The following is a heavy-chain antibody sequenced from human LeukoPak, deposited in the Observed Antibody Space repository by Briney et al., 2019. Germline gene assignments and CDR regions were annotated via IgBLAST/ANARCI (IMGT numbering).Heavy chain of an antibody. J-gene: IGHJ4*02. CDR1: GFDFSAYG. V-gene: IGHV3-23*01. CDR3: AKDYDSSGYPDY. D-gene: IGHD3-22*01. CDR2: ISGSGGST. Sequence: GGSLRLSCAASGFDFSAYGMNWVRQAPGKGLEWVSAISGSGGSTYYADSVKGRFTISRDNSKNTLYLQMNSLRAEDTAVYYCAKDYDSSGYPDYWGQGTLVTVSS.